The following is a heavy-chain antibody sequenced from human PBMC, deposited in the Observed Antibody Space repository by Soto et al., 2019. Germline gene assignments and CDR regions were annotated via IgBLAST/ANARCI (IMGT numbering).Heavy chain of an antibody. CDR1: GYTFTSYA. D-gene: IGHD2-15*01. CDR3: ARVYCSGGSCFIPSAFDI. Sequence: GASVKVSCKASGYTFTSYAMHWVRQAPGQRLEWMGWINAGNGNTKYSQKFQGRVTITRDTSASTAYMELSSLRSEDTAVYYCARVYCSGGSCFIPSAFDIWGQGTMVTVSS. CDR2: INAGNGNT. V-gene: IGHV1-3*01. J-gene: IGHJ3*02.